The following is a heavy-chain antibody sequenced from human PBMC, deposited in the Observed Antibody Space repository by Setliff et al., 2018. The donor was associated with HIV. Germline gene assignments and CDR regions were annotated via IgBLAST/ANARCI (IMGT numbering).Heavy chain of an antibody. Sequence: PGGSLRLSCAASGFTFSTSWMTWVRQAPGEGLEWVANVNEDGSVKNYVDSVKGRFTISRDNAKNSLYLEMDSLRADDTAIYYCARGIVGTTMVFDYWGQGTLVTVSS. D-gene: IGHD3-10*01. CDR3: ARGIVGTTMVFDY. CDR1: GFTFSTSW. CDR2: VNEDGSVK. V-gene: IGHV3-7*01. J-gene: IGHJ4*02.